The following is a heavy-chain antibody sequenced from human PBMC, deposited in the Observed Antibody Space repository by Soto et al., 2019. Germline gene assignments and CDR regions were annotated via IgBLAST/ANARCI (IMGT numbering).Heavy chain of an antibody. CDR1: GGSISSGGYY. D-gene: IGHD2-15*01. CDR2: IYYSGST. Sequence: KTSETLSLTCTVSGGSISSGGYYWSWIRQHPGKGLEWIGYIYYSGSTYYNPSLKSRVTISVDTSKNQFSLKLSSVTAADTAVYYCASGHCSGGSCYENWFDPWGQGTLVTVSS. J-gene: IGHJ5*02. V-gene: IGHV4-31*03. CDR3: ASGHCSGGSCYENWFDP.